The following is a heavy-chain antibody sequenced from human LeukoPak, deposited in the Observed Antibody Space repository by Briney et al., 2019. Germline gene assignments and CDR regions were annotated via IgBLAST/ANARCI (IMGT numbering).Heavy chain of an antibody. CDR1: GFTFSGFG. CDR2: IRYDGSNK. Sequence: GGSLKLSCPAPGFTFSGFGMHWFRQAPGKGLEGVAFIRYDGSNKYYADSVKGRFTISRDNSKNTLYLQMNSLRAEDTAVYYCAKRVVPAADAFDIWGQGTMVTVSS. J-gene: IGHJ3*02. CDR3: AKRVVPAADAFDI. V-gene: IGHV3-30*02. D-gene: IGHD2-2*01.